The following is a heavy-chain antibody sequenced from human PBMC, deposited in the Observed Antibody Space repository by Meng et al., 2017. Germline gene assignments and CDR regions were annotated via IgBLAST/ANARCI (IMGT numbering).Heavy chain of an antibody. V-gene: IGHV3-7*04. J-gene: IGHJ4*02. CDR1: GFTFSSYR. CDR3: VRGYYFDY. CDR2: IKQDGSEK. Sequence: GESLKISCAAAGFTFSSYRMSWVRQAPGKGLEWVANIKQDGSEKYYVDSVKGRFTISRDNAKNSLYLQMNSLRAEDTAVYYCVRGYYFDYWGQGTLVTVSS.